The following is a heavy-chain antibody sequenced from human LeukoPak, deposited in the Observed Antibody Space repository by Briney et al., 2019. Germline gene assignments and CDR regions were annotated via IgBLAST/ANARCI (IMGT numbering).Heavy chain of an antibody. D-gene: IGHD3-3*01. CDR2: FDPEDGET. CDR3: ASTSITIFGVVIIGYFDY. V-gene: IGHV1-24*01. J-gene: IGHJ4*02. Sequence: ASVKVSCKVSGYTLTELSMHWVRQAPGKGLEWMGGFDPEDGETIYAQKFQGRVTMTEDTSTDTAYMELSSLRPEDTAVYYCASTSITIFGVVIIGYFDYWGQGTLVTVSS. CDR1: GYTLTELS.